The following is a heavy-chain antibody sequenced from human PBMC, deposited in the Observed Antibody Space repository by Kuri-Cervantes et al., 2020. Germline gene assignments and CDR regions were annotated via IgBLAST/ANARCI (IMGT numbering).Heavy chain of an antibody. CDR1: GGSISSSTYF. CDR3: ARQQQQLRLYNWFDP. V-gene: IGHV4-39*07. CDR2: IYYSGTT. J-gene: IGHJ5*02. D-gene: IGHD6-13*01. Sequence: GSLRLSCTVSGGSISSSTYFWGWIRQPPGEGLEWIGSIYYSGTTYYNPSLKSRVTISVDTSKNQFSLKLSSVTAADTAAYYCARQQQQLRLYNWFDPWGQGTLVTVSS.